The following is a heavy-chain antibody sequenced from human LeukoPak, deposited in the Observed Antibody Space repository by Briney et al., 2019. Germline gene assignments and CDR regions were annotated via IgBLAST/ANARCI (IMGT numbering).Heavy chain of an antibody. J-gene: IGHJ4*02. Sequence: ASVKVSCKASGYTFIGYYMHWVRQAPGQGLEWMGWINPNSGDTNYAQKFQDRVTMTRDTSISTAYMELSRLRSDDTAVYYCATGGDCITDWGQETLVTVSS. D-gene: IGHD2-21*02. CDR1: GYTFIGYY. CDR3: ATGGDCITD. CDR2: INPNSGDT. V-gene: IGHV1-2*02.